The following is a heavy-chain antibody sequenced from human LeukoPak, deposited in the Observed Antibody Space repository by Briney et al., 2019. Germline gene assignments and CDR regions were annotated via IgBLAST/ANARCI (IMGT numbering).Heavy chain of an antibody. V-gene: IGHV1-46*01. CDR2: INPSGGST. CDR1: GYTFTSYY. CDR3: ARDRSSSWLNYYFDY. D-gene: IGHD6-13*01. Sequence: ASVKVSCKASGYTFTSYYMHWVRQAPGQGLEWMGIINPSGGSTSYAQKFQGRVTMTRDMSTSTVYMELSSLRSEDTAVYYCARDRSSSWLNYYFDYWGQGTLVTVSS. J-gene: IGHJ4*02.